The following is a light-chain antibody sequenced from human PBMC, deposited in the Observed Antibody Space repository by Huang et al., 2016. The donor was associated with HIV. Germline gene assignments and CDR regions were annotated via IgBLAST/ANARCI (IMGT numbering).Light chain of an antibody. CDR2: ATS. CDR1: QVIGNS. V-gene: IGKV1-NL1*01. Sequence: IQMTQSPSSLSASVGDRVTITCRASQVIGNSLAWYQQKPEKAPRLLLYATSTLESGGPARFSGSGSGTHYTLTINTLQPEDIASYYCQQYHSLPWTFGQGTKVEIK. J-gene: IGKJ1*01. CDR3: QQYHSLPWT.